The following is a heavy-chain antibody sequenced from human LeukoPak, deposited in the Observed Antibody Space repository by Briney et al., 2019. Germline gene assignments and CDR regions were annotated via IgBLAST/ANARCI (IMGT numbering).Heavy chain of an antibody. CDR3: ARGRNYYGSGSYYKSDTSFDY. V-gene: IGHV1-2*02. J-gene: IGHJ4*02. D-gene: IGHD3-10*01. CDR2: INPNSGGT. Sequence: GESLKISCKASGYTFTGYYMHWVRQAPGQGLEWMGWINPNSGGTNYAQKFQGRVTMTRDTSISTAYMELSRLRSDDTAVYYCARGRNYYGSGSYYKSDTSFDYWGQGTLVTVSS. CDR1: GYTFTGYY.